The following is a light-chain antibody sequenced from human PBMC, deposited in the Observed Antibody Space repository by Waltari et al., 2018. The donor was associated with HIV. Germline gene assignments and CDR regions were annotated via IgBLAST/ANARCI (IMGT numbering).Light chain of an antibody. CDR1: SSDVGAYNA. J-gene: IGLJ1*01. CDR2: EVN. Sequence: QSALPQPASVSGSLGQPITISCTGTSSDVGAYNAVSWYQQRPGKVPKLLIYEVNSRPSGIDNRFSGSKSGNTASLTISGLQVEDEADYYCSSFTGSNTYVFGSGTKVTVL. V-gene: IGLV2-14*01. CDR3: SSFTGSNTYV.